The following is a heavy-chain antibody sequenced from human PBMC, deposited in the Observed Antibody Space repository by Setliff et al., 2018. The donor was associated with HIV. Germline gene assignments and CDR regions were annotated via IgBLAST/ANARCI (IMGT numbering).Heavy chain of an antibody. CDR1: GYTFTSYF. V-gene: IGHV1-46*01. CDR3: ARAGGGATDQAFDI. J-gene: IGHJ3*02. Sequence: ASVKVSCKAFGYTFTSYFLHWVRQAPGQGLEWLGIIDPNGGATNNAQKLQGRLTVATDTSTGTLNTELSNPRSDDSAVYYCARAGGGATDQAFDIWGQGTMVTVSS. CDR2: IDPNGGAT. D-gene: IGHD2-2*01.